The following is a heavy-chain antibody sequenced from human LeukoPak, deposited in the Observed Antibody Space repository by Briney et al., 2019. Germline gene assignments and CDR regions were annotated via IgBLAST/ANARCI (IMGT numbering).Heavy chain of an antibody. CDR1: GGSISSYY. V-gene: IGHV4-4*07. Sequence: SETLSLTCTVSGGSISSYYWSWIRQPAGKGLEWIGRAYTSGNTNYNPSLKSRVTMSVDTSKNQFSLKLSSVTAADTAVYYCAREATRSGSSDYYHFVYWGQGTLVTVSS. CDR2: AYTSGNT. CDR3: AREATRSGSSDYYHFVY. D-gene: IGHD3-22*01. J-gene: IGHJ4*02.